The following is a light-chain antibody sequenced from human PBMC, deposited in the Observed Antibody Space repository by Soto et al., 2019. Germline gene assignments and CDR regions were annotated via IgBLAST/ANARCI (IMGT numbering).Light chain of an antibody. CDR1: QSVSSNY. J-gene: IGKJ3*01. CDR2: DAS. CDR3: LQRSAWPLT. V-gene: IGKV3D-20*02. Sequence: FVLTQSPGTLSLSAVERATLSCRASQSVSSNYLAWYQQIPGQSPRLLIFDASSRATGTPARFSGSGSGTDFTLTISSLEPEDFALYHCLQRSAWPLTFGPGTKVDIK.